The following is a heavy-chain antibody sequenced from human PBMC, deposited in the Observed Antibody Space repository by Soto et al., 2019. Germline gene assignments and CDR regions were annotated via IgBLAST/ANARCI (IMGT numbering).Heavy chain of an antibody. Sequence: QVQLQESGPGLVKPSQTLSLTCTVSGDSISSGDYYWGWIRQAPGKGLGWIGYIYYSGSTYYHPSHKSRVNIHIDTSKNQFSLKRSPVTAADTAVYYCAREEAPLWFGESKGDMDVWGQGTTVTVS. CDR2: IYYSGST. V-gene: IGHV4-30-4*01. CDR1: GDSISSGDYY. J-gene: IGHJ6*02. D-gene: IGHD3-10*01. CDR3: AREEAPLWFGESKGDMDV.